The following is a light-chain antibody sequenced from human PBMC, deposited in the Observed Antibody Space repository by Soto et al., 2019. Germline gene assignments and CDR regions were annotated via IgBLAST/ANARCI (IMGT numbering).Light chain of an antibody. V-gene: IGKV3-20*01. J-gene: IGKJ1*01. CDR3: QQYAGSPWT. CDR1: QSVSNNY. Sequence: EIVLTQSPGTLSLSPGERATLSCRASQSVSNNYLAWYQQKPGQAPRLLIYGASNRATGTPDRFSGSGSGTDFTLIISRLEPEDFAVYYCQQYAGSPWTFGQGTKVDIK. CDR2: GAS.